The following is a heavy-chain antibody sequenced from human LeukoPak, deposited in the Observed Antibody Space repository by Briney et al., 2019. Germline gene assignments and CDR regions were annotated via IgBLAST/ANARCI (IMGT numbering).Heavy chain of an antibody. V-gene: IGHV3-30*02. CDR1: GFIFSSFG. D-gene: IGHD3-22*01. J-gene: IGHJ4*01. CDR2: IRYDGGDK. Sequence: GGSLRLSCAASGFIFSSFGLHWVRQAPGKGLEWVAFIRYDGGDKYYADSVKGRFTISRDNSKNVLFLHVNSLRPEDTAVYHCAKDHNYYDSSGYLDYWGQGTLVTVSS. CDR3: AKDHNYYDSSGYLDY.